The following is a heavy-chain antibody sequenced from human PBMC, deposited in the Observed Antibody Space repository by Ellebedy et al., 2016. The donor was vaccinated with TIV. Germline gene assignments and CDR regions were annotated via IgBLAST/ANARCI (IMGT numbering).Heavy chain of an antibody. CDR1: GESFSGYY. CDR3: ARGRRSHDENDYYLDY. CDR2: VNQSGSA. Sequence: SETLSLTXAVYGESFSGYYWTWIRQPPGRGLEWIGEVNQSGSARYNPPLKSRVTISVDTSKNQFSLNLTSVTAADMGFYYCARGRRSHDENDYYLDYWGRGTLVIVSS. V-gene: IGHV4-34*01. D-gene: IGHD3-16*01. J-gene: IGHJ4*02.